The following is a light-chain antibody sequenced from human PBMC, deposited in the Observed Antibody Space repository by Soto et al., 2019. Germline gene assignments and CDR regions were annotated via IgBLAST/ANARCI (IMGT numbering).Light chain of an antibody. Sequence: DIQMTQSPSTLSASVGDRVTITCRASRSISTWLAWYQQKPGEAPKVLIYQASSLESGVPSRFSGSGSGTQFTLIISSLQPDDSATYYCQQYNSYSWTFGQGTKVEIK. V-gene: IGKV1-5*03. CDR1: RSISTW. CDR3: QQYNSYSWT. J-gene: IGKJ1*01. CDR2: QAS.